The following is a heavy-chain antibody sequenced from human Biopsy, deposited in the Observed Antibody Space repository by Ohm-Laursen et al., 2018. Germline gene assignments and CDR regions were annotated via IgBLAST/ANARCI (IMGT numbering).Heavy chain of an antibody. CDR1: GFSFSSYW. Sequence: GSLRLSCTASGFSFSSYWMHWVRQGPGKGLVWVSRINIDGSTTRYADSVKGRFTISRDNAKNTLYLQMNSLGVEDSAVYYCARDIYYITNWRGFDMWGQGTMVTVAS. J-gene: IGHJ3*02. CDR2: INIDGSTT. D-gene: IGHD1-1*01. CDR3: ARDIYYITNWRGFDM. V-gene: IGHV3-74*01.